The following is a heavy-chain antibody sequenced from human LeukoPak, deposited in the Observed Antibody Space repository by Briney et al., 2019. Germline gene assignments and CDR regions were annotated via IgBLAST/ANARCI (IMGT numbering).Heavy chain of an antibody. D-gene: IGHD3-10*01. V-gene: IGHV4-31*03. Sequence: SQTLSLTCTVSGGSISSGGYYWSWIRQHPGKGLEWIGYIYYSGSTYYNPSLKSRVTKSEDTSKNQFSLKLSSVTAADTAVYYCAREEVTMVRGVISHWFDPWGQGTLVTVSS. CDR3: AREEVTMVRGVISHWFDP. CDR1: GGSISSGGYY. CDR2: IYYSGST. J-gene: IGHJ5*02.